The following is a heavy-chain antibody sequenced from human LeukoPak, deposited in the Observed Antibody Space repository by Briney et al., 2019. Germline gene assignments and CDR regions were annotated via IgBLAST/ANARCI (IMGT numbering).Heavy chain of an antibody. D-gene: IGHD2-15*01. CDR1: GYTFTGYY. CDR3: ARPYCSGGSCHDYFDY. CDR2: INPVSVGT. V-gene: IGHV1-2*02. Sequence: GASVKVSCKASGYTFTGYYMHWVRQAPGQGLEWMGWINPVSVGTNYAQKFQGRVTMTRDTSINTAYMELSRLRSDDTAVYYCARPYCSGGSCHDYFDYWGQGTLVTVSS. J-gene: IGHJ4*02.